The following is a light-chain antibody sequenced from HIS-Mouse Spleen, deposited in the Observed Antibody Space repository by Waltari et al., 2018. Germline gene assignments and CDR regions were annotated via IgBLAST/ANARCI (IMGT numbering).Light chain of an antibody. J-gene: IGLJ2*01. Sequence: QSALTQPRSVSGSPGQSVTISCTGTSSDVGGYNYVSWYQQPPGKAPKLIIYDFSKRPSGVPDRFSGSKSGNTASLTISGLQAEDEAEYYCCSYAGSYTVVFGGGTKLTVL. CDR1: SSDVGGYNY. CDR3: CSYAGSYTVV. CDR2: DFS. V-gene: IGLV2-11*01.